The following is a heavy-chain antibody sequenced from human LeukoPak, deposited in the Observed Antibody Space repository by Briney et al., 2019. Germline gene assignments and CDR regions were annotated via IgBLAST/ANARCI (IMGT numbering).Heavy chain of an antibody. CDR2: ISGSGSGGST. CDR1: GFTFSNSA. V-gene: IGHV3-23*01. J-gene: IGHJ2*01. D-gene: IGHD1-26*01. CDR3: AKDRAYSGSYSGWYSDL. Sequence: GGSLRLSWAASGFTFSNSAMSSVRQAPGKGLEWVSNISGSGSGGSTYYADSVKGRFTISRDNSPNTMYLQMNSLRAADTPLYYCAKDRAYSGSYSGWYSDLWGRGTLVTVSS.